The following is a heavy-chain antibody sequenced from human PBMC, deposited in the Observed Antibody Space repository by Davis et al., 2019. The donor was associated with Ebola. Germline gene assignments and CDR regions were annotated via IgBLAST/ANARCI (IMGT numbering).Heavy chain of an antibody. D-gene: IGHD3-22*01. V-gene: IGHV3-53*01. J-gene: IGHJ4*02. CDR3: ARARSGYPPDY. Sequence: GESLKISCAASGFTFSSYAMSWVRQAPGKGLEWVSVIYSGGSTYYADSVKGRFTISRDNSKNTLYLQMNSLRAEDTAVYYCARARSGYPPDYWGQGTLVTVSS. CDR1: GFTFSSYA. CDR2: IYSGGST.